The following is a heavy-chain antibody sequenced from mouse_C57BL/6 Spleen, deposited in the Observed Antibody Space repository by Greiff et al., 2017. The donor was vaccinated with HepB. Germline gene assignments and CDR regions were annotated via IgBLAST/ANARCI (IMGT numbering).Heavy chain of an antibody. CDR3: AALYYVTTWFAY. J-gene: IGHJ3*01. D-gene: IGHD2-1*01. CDR2: IHPSDSDT. Sequence: QVQLKQPGAELVKPGASVKVSCKASGYTFTSYWMHWVKQRPGQGLEWIGRIHPSDSDTNYNQKFKGKATLTVDKSSSTAYMQLSSLTSEDSAVYYWAALYYVTTWFAYWGQGTLVTVSA. V-gene: IGHV1-74*01. CDR1: GYTFTSYW.